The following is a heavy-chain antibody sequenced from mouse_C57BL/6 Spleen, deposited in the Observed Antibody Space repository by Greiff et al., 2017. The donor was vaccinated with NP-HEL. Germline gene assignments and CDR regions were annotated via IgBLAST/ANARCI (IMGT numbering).Heavy chain of an antibody. CDR3: ARSIMAN. V-gene: IGHV3-2*02. CDR1: GYSITSDYA. CDR2: ISYSGST. Sequence: DVQLQESGPGLVKPSQSLSLTCTVTGYSITSDYAWNWIRQFPGTKLEWMGYISYSGSTSYNPSLKSRISITRDTSKNQFFLQLNSVTTEDTATYYCARSIMANWGQGTTLTVSS. J-gene: IGHJ2*01.